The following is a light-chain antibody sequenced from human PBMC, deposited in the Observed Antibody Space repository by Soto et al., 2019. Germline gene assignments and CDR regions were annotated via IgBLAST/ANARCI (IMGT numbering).Light chain of an antibody. CDR1: QGITKW. J-gene: IGKJ4*01. Sequence: DIQMTQSPSSVSVSVGDRVTITCRASQGITKWLAWYQQKPGKAPKLLIYAASTLQSGVPSRFSGSGSGTGFTLTISSLQPEDFATYYCQQADSFPLTFGGGTVVEMK. V-gene: IGKV1-12*01. CDR2: AAS. CDR3: QQADSFPLT.